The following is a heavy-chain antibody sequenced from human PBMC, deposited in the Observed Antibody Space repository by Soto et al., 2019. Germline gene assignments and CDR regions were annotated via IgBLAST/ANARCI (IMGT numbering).Heavy chain of an antibody. CDR1: GFTFSSYA. D-gene: IGHD3-16*02. V-gene: IGHV3-23*01. J-gene: IGHJ6*03. CDR2: ISGSGGST. Sequence: GGSLRLSCAASGFTFSSYAMSWVRQAPGKGLEWVSAISGSGGSTYYADSVKGRFTISRDNSKNTLYLQMNSLRAEDTAVYYCATPAIQRSSSHDYIWGSYRYPSEGDYMDVWGKGTTVTVSS. CDR3: ATPAIQRSSSHDYIWGSYRYPSEGDYMDV.